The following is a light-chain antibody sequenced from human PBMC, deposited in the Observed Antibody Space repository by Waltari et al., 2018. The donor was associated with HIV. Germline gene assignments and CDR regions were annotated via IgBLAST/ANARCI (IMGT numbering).Light chain of an antibody. V-gene: IGLV1-51*02. CDR2: ENQ. J-gene: IGLJ1*01. CDR3: GTWDSSLSAYV. Sequence: QSVMTQPPSVSAAPGQKVTISCSWSISNVGRTYLSWYQQVPGEATKLLMYENQNRPSVIPDRVSGSKSGTSATLDITGLHTGDDADYYCGTWDSSLSAYVFGTVTKVPVL. CDR1: ISNVGRTY.